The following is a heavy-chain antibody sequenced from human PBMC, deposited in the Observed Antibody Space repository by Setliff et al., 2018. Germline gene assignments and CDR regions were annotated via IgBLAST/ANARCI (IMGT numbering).Heavy chain of an antibody. CDR1: GYSITSGRS. CDR3: ARFRRGVALGWFDP. CDR2: VFHSGRT. Sequence: SETLSLTCGVSGYSITSGRSWGWIRQTPGKGLEWIANVFHSGRTYYSASPKSRVTISVDTSKNQFSLRLSSVTAADTAVYYCARFRRGVALGWFDPWGQGTLVTVSS. D-gene: IGHD3-10*01. V-gene: IGHV4-38-2*01. J-gene: IGHJ5*02.